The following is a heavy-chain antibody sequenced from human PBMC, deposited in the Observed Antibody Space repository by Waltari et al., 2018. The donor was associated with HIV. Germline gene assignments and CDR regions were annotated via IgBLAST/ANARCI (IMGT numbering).Heavy chain of an antibody. CDR2: IRQDGSEK. D-gene: IGHD3-22*01. Sequence: EVQLVESGGGLVQPGGSLRLSCAASGFPFSSYWMGWVRQAPGKGLEGVANIRQDGSEKYYVDSVKGRFTISRDNAKNSLYLQMNSLRAEDTAVYYCARDLSYDSSGYYYLRGYFDLWGRGTLVTVSS. J-gene: IGHJ2*01. V-gene: IGHV3-7*01. CDR3: ARDLSYDSSGYYYLRGYFDL. CDR1: GFPFSSYW.